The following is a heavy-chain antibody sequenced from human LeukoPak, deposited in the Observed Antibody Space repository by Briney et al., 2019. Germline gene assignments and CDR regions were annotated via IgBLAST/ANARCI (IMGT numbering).Heavy chain of an antibody. CDR3: ANALLYYYGSWSYFRVEAFDI. Sequence: GGSLRLSCAASGFTFSSYGMHWVRQAPGKGLEWVAVISYDGSNKYYADSVKGRFTISRDNSKNTLYLQMNSLRAEDAAVYYCANALLYYYGSWSYFRVEAFDIWGQGTMVTVSS. CDR2: ISYDGSNK. CDR1: GFTFSSYG. D-gene: IGHD3-10*01. V-gene: IGHV3-30*18. J-gene: IGHJ3*02.